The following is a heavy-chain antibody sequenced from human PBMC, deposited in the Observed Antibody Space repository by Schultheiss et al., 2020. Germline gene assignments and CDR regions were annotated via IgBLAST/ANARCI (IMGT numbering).Heavy chain of an antibody. CDR2: IKSKTDGGTT. Sequence: GGSLRLSCAASGFTFSNAWMSWVRQAPGKGLEWVGRIKSKTDGGTTDYAAPVKGRFTISRDDSKNTLYLQMNSLKTEDTAVYYCTTDYGDFSFFDYWGQGTLVTGSA. CDR1: GFTFSNAW. V-gene: IGHV3-15*01. D-gene: IGHD4-17*01. CDR3: TTDYGDFSFFDY. J-gene: IGHJ4*02.